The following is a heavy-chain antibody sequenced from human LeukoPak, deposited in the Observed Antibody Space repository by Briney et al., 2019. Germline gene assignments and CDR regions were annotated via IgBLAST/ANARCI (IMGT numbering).Heavy chain of an antibody. CDR1: GFTFSSFS. CDR2: IRSSGSPI. CDR3: ARDSGDYVGAFDI. J-gene: IGHJ3*02. V-gene: IGHV3-48*02. D-gene: IGHD4-17*01. Sequence: GGSLRLSCAASGFTFSSFSMNWVRQAPGKGLEWVAYIRSSGSPIYYADSVKGRFAISRDNAKNSLYLQMNSLRDEDTAVYYCARDSGDYVGAFDIWGQGTMVTVSS.